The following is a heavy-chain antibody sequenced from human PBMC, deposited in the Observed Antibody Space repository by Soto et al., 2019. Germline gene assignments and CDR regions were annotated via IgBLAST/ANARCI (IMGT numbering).Heavy chain of an antibody. D-gene: IGHD3-22*01. J-gene: IGHJ6*02. CDR2: IYYSGST. Sequence: QLQLQESGPGLVKPSETLSLTCTVSGGSISSSSYYWGWIRQPPGKGLEWIGSIYYSGSTYYNPSLKRRVTISVDTYKNQFSLKLSSVTAADTAVYYCARHYYGTIYYGMDVWGQVTTVTVSS. CDR3: ARHYYGTIYYGMDV. CDR1: GGSISSSSYY. V-gene: IGHV4-39*01.